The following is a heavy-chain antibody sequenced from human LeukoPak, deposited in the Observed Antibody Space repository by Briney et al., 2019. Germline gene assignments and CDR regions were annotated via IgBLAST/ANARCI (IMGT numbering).Heavy chain of an antibody. V-gene: IGHV3-74*03. CDR2: ISPDGSTT. D-gene: IGHD5-18*01. CDR1: GFTFSRYW. Sequence: PGGSLRLSCAASGFTFSRYWMHWVRQAPGKGLMWVSRISPDGSTTLYADSVKGRFAISRDNAKNTLYLQMNSLGAEDTAVYYCASGIYSYGHALDYWGQGTLVTVSS. CDR3: ASGIYSYGHALDY. J-gene: IGHJ4*02.